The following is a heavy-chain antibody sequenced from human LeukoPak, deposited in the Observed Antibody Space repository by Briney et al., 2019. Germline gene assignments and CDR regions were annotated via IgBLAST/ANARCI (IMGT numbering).Heavy chain of an antibody. D-gene: IGHD2-21*01. CDR2: INPNNGDT. J-gene: IGHJ4*02. V-gene: IGHV1-2*02. Sequence: SVKVSCKASGYTFTAQYMHWVRQAPGQGLEWMGWINPNNGDTKYAQSFLGRVTMTTDTSTTTAYMELSSLRSDDTAVYFCASYPRNIPTPPFDYWGQGTLVTVSS. CDR1: GYTFTAQY. CDR3: ASYPRNIPTPPFDY.